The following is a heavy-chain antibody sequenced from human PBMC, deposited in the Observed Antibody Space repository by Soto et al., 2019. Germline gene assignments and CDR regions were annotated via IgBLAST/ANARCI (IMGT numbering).Heavy chain of an antibody. Sequence: PSETLSLTCTVSGGSISNRYWSWIRQPPGRGLEWIGYIYYGGNTNYNPSLKSRVTISVDTSKDQFSLKLTSVTAADTAVYYCARGPYGDFDVYWGQGTLVTVSS. D-gene: IGHD4-17*01. CDR3: ARGPYGDFDVY. J-gene: IGHJ4*02. CDR2: IYYGGNT. CDR1: GGSISNRY. V-gene: IGHV4-59*11.